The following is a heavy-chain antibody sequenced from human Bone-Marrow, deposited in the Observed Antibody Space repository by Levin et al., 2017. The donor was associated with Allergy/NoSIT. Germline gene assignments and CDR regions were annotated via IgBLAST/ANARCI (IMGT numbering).Heavy chain of an antibody. CDR2: VYYNGHT. CDR3: SRLATYYYDTSGYYYVFDH. CDR1: DGSISHYY. J-gene: IGHJ4*02. D-gene: IGHD3-22*01. V-gene: IGHV4-59*08. Sequence: KTSETLSLTCTVSDGSISHYYWSWIRQTPGKGLEYIGYVYYNGHTNYNPSLKSRVTISLGTSKNQFSLKLTSVTAADTAVYYCSRLATYYYDTSGYYYVFDHWGQGTLVTVSS.